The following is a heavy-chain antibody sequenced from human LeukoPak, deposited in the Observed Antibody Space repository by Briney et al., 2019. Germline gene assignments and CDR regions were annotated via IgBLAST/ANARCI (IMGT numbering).Heavy chain of an antibody. CDR3: AKDWGAYYYDSSGYYSDY. CDR1: GFTFSTYA. J-gene: IGHJ4*02. D-gene: IGHD3-22*01. CDR2: ISGSGGRT. Sequence: GGSLRLSCAASGFTFSTYAMSWVRQAPGKGLEWVSGISGSGGRTYYADSVKGRLTISRDNSKNTLYLQLNSLRAEDTAVYYCAKDWGAYYYDSSGYYSDYWGQGTLVTVSS. V-gene: IGHV3-23*01.